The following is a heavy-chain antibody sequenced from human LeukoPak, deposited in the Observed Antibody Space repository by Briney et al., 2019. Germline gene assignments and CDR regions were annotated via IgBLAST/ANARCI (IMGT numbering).Heavy chain of an antibody. J-gene: IGHJ3*02. CDR3: ARDQKWELIGAFDI. Sequence: PAGSLRLSCAASGFTCSIYYRIWVRQAPGKGLEWVANIKQDGSDKYYVDSVKGRFTISRDNAKKSLYLQMNSLRDEDTVVYYCARDQKWELIGAFDIWGQGTMVTVSS. D-gene: IGHD1-26*01. CDR1: GFTCSIYY. CDR2: IKQDGSDK. V-gene: IGHV3-7*01.